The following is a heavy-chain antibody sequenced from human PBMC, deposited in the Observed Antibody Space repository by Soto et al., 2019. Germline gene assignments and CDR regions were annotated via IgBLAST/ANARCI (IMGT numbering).Heavy chain of an antibody. V-gene: IGHV1-69*13. D-gene: IGHD2-8*01. J-gene: IGHJ6*02. CDR3: ARVRCFNGLCHTADYGMDV. CDR1: GYVFRSYG. Sequence: SVKVSCKASGYVFRSYGINWVRQAPGQGLEWMGGIIPISGTTNYAQKFQGRVAITADESTDTVYMELSRLRSEDTAVYFCARVRCFNGLCHTADYGMDVWGQGTTVTVSS. CDR2: IIPISGTT.